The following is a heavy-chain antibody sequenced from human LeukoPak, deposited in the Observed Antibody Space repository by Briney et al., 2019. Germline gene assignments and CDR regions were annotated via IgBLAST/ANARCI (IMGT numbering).Heavy chain of an antibody. V-gene: IGHV6-1*01. CDR2: TYYRSKWYN. Sequence: QTXXLTXAISGDSVSSNSAAWNWVRQSPSRGLXWLGRTYYRSKWYNDYAVSVKSRITINPDTSKNQFSLQLNSVTPEDTAVYYCARGAWSSSWSGDDAFDIWGQGTMVTVSS. J-gene: IGHJ3*02. CDR1: GDSVSSNSAA. D-gene: IGHD6-13*01. CDR3: ARGAWSSSWSGDDAFDI.